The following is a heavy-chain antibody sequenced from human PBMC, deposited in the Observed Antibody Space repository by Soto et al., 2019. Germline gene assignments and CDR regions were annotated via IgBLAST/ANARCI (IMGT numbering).Heavy chain of an antibody. CDR3: ARHSPMYRSYYMDV. Sequence: SETLSLTCTVSGGSISSSSYYWGWIRQPPGKGLEWIGSIYYSGSTYYNPSLKSRVTISVNTSKNQFSLKLSSVTAADTAVYYCARHSPMYRSYYMDVWGKGTTVTVSS. D-gene: IGHD1-26*01. V-gene: IGHV4-39*01. CDR1: GGSISSSSYY. J-gene: IGHJ6*03. CDR2: IYYSGST.